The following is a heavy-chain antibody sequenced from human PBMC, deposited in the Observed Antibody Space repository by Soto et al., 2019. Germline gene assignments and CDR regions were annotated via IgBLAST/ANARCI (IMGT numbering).Heavy chain of an antibody. D-gene: IGHD3-10*01. Sequence: GGSLRLSCAASGFTFSSYGMHWVRQAPGKGLEWVAVISYDGSNKYYADSVKGRFTISRDNSKNTLYLQMNSLRAEDTAVYYCAKDTGEYYYGSGSYYKVPYYYGMDVWGQGTTVTAP. CDR3: AKDTGEYYYGSGSYYKVPYYYGMDV. J-gene: IGHJ6*02. V-gene: IGHV3-30*18. CDR2: ISYDGSNK. CDR1: GFTFSSYG.